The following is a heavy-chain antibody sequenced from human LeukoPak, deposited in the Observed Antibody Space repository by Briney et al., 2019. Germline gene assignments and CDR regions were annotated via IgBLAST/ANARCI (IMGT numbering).Heavy chain of an antibody. CDR2: NYYSGST. D-gene: IGHD4-17*01. V-gene: IGHV4-59*01. CDR3: ARGNGDYDAFDY. Sequence: SETLSLTCTVSGGSISSYYWSWIRQPPGKGLEWIGYNYYSGSTNYNPSLKSRVTISVDTSKNQFSLKLSSLTAADTAVYYCARGNGDYDAFDYWGQGTLVTVSS. J-gene: IGHJ4*02. CDR1: GGSISSYY.